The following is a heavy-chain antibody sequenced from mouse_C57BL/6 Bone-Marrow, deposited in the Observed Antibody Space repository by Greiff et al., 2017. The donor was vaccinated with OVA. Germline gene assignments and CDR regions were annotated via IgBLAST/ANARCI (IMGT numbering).Heavy chain of an antibody. Sequence: QVQLKQPGAEFVKPGASVKMSCKASGYTFTSYWITWVKQRPGQGLEWIGDIYPGSGSTNYNEKFKSKATLTVDTSSSTAYMQLSSLTSEDAAVYYCARGVYDYDWYYFDYWGQGTTLTVSS. D-gene: IGHD2-4*01. V-gene: IGHV1-55*01. CDR3: ARGVYDYDWYYFDY. J-gene: IGHJ2*01. CDR1: GYTFTSYW. CDR2: IYPGSGST.